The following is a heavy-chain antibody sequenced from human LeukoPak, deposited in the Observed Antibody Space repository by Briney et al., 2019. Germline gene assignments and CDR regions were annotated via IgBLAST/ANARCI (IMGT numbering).Heavy chain of an antibody. Sequence: ASVKVSCKASGYTFTSYYMHWVRQAPGQGLEWMGIINPSGGSTSYAQKFQGRVTMTRDTSTSTVYMELSSLRSEDTAVNYCARVGGDSSGYGAFDIWGQGTMVTVSS. CDR1: GYTFTSYY. CDR2: INPSGGST. V-gene: IGHV1-46*01. CDR3: ARVGGDSSGYGAFDI. D-gene: IGHD3-22*01. J-gene: IGHJ3*02.